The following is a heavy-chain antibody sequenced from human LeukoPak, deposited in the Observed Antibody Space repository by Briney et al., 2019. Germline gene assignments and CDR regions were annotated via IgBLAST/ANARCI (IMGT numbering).Heavy chain of an antibody. CDR3: ARYYCGTSTTCYMFDF. J-gene: IGHJ4*02. V-gene: IGHV3-30-3*01. Sequence: GGSLRLSCAASGFTFSSYAMHWVRQAPGKGLEWVAVISYDGSNKYYADSVKGRFTISRDNAKNSLYLQMSSLRADDTAVYYCARYYCGTSTTCYMFDFWGQGTLVTVSS. CDR2: ISYDGSNK. CDR1: GFTFSSYA. D-gene: IGHD2-2*01.